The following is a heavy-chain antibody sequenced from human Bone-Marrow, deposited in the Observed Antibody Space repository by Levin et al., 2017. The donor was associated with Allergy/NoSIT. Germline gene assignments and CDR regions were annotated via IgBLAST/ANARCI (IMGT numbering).Heavy chain of an antibody. J-gene: IGHJ4*02. CDR2: ISASGTT. CDR1: GFTFRSYA. CDR3: ATNIAMAANY. Sequence: GESLKISCAASGFTFRSYAMTWVRQAPGKGLDWVSAISASGTTHYADSVKGRFTISRDNSKSTLYLQMNSLSAEDTAVYYCATNIAMAANYWGQGTLVTVAS. D-gene: IGHD6-19*01. V-gene: IGHV3-23*01.